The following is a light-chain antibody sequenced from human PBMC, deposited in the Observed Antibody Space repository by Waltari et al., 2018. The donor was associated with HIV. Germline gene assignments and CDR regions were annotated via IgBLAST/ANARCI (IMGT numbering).Light chain of an antibody. Sequence: DIQMTQSPYPLSASVGDTVVISCRASLSITYFLNWYQLKPGKAPALLISGASSLQSGVPSRFVGSGSGTDFTLTISSLQPDDFATYYCQQYNTYSSTFGQGTKLEIK. V-gene: IGKV1-5*01. J-gene: IGKJ2*02. CDR1: LSITYF. CDR2: GAS. CDR3: QQYNTYSST.